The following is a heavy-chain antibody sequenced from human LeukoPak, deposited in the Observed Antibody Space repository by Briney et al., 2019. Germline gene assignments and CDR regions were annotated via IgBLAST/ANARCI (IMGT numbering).Heavy chain of an antibody. Sequence: PGGSLRLSCAASGFTFNDYWMHWVRQAPGKGLVWVSRINSDGSTTRYADSVKGRFTISRDNAKNSLYLKMNSLRAEDTAVFYCARWNNDWEFDYWGQGTLVSVSS. J-gene: IGHJ4*02. CDR2: INSDGSTT. CDR1: GFTFNDYW. D-gene: IGHD1/OR15-1a*01. V-gene: IGHV3-74*01. CDR3: ARWNNDWEFDY.